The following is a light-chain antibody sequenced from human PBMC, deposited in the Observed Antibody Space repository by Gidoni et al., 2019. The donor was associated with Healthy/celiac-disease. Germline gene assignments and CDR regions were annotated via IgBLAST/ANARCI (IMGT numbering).Light chain of an antibody. J-gene: IGKJ1*01. CDR1: QSVSSSY. CDR3: QQYGSSPRT. Sequence: EIVLTQSPGTLSLSPGERATLSCRASQSVSSSYLAWYQQKPGQAPRLLIYGASSRATVIPDRFSGSGSVTDFTLTIRRLEPEDFAVYYCQQYGSSPRTFGQGTKVEIK. CDR2: GAS. V-gene: IGKV3-20*01.